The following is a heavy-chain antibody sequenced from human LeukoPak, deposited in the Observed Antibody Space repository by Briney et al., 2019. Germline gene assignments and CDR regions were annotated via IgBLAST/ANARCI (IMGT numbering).Heavy chain of an antibody. D-gene: IGHD3-3*01. CDR1: GYTFTGYY. Sequence: GASVKVSCKASGYTFTGYYMHWVRQAPGQGLEWMGRINPNSGGTNYAQKLQGRVTMTTDPSTSTAYMALRSLRSDDTAVYYCARDLVFWSAPNRDAFDIWGQGTMVTVSS. J-gene: IGHJ3*02. V-gene: IGHV1-2*06. CDR3: ARDLVFWSAPNRDAFDI. CDR2: INPNSGGT.